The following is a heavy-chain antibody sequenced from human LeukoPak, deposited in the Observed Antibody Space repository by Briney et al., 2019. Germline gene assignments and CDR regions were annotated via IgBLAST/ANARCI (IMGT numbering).Heavy chain of an antibody. Sequence: SETLSLTCTVSGGSMSGYFWSWIRQPPGKGLEWIGYIYYSGSTNYNPSLKSRVTISVDTSKNQFSLKLSSVTAADTAVYYCARVDCSGGSCYAFGIWGQGTMVTVSS. CDR1: GGSMSGYF. D-gene: IGHD2-15*01. V-gene: IGHV4-59*01. J-gene: IGHJ3*02. CDR2: IYYSGST. CDR3: ARVDCSGGSCYAFGI.